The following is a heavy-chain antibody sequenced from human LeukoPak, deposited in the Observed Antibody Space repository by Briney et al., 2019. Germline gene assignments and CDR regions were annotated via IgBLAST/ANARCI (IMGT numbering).Heavy chain of an antibody. D-gene: IGHD3-9*01. CDR1: GFTFSSYA. CDR2: ITFKGDRT. Sequence: GGSLRLSCAASGFTFSSYAMGWVRQAPGKGLEWVSDITFKGDRTNYADSVKGRFTISRDNSQNMLYLQMDSLRAEDTAVYYCAKSYIKRQSLIRIVTGHYFDSWGQGVLVAVSS. V-gene: IGHV3-23*01. J-gene: IGHJ4*02. CDR3: AKSYIKRQSLIRIVTGHYFDS.